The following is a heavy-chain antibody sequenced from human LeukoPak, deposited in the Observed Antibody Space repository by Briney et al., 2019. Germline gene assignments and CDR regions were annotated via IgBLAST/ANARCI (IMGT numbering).Heavy chain of an antibody. CDR3: ARVLEAYYYDY. CDR2: INPNSGGT. Sequence: ASVKVSCKASGYSFTGHYIHWVRQAPGQGLEWMGWINPNSGGTNYAQKFLGRVTVTSDMSLSAAYIELSRLRTDDTAVYYCARVLEAYYYDYWGQGTLVTVSS. CDR1: GYSFTGHY. J-gene: IGHJ4*02. V-gene: IGHV1-2*02. D-gene: IGHD1-1*01.